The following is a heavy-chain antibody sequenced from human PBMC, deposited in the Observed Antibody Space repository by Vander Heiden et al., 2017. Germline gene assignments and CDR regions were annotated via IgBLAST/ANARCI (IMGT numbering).Heavy chain of an antibody. CDR2: ISRNSVSI. Sequence: EVQPMEYGGGLVQPDRSLRYSCAASASTFDDYAMHCVRQAPGKGVEWVSGISRNSVSIGYADSVKGRFTISRDNAKNSLYLQMNRLRAEDTALYYSAKGIFSRAADFDNWGHGTLVTVSS. CDR3: AKGIFSRAADFDN. J-gene: IGHJ4*01. V-gene: IGHV3-9*01. CDR1: ASTFDDYA.